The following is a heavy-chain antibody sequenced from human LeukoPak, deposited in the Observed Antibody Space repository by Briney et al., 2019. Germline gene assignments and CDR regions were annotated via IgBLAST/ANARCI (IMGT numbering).Heavy chain of an antibody. V-gene: IGHV4-59*08. J-gene: IGHJ5*02. Sequence: SETLSLTCTVSGGSISSYYWSWIRQPPGKGLEWIGYIYYSGSTNYNPSLKSRVTISVDTSKNQFSLKLSSVTAADTAVYYCARHTKYYDSSLNWFDPWGQGTLVTVSS. D-gene: IGHD3-22*01. CDR1: GGSISSYY. CDR3: ARHTKYYDSSLNWFDP. CDR2: IYYSGST.